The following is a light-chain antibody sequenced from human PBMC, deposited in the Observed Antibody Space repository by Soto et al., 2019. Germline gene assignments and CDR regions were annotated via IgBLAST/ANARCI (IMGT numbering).Light chain of an antibody. CDR1: SSDVGAYNY. CDR2: EVS. CDR3: SSYTSSSTYV. Sequence: QSALTQPASVSGSPGQSITISCTGTSSDVGAYNYVSWYQQHPGKAPKLMIYEVSNRPSGVSNRFSGSKSGNTASLTISGLQAEHAANYYSSSYTSSSTYVFGPGTKVTVL. J-gene: IGLJ1*01. V-gene: IGLV2-14*01.